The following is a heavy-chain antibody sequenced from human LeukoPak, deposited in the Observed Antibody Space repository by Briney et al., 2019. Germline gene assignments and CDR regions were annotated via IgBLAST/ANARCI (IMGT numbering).Heavy chain of an antibody. CDR1: GGTFSSYA. J-gene: IGHJ6*04. CDR3: ASSTRGIVVAYYYYGMDV. V-gene: IGHV1-69*01. CDR2: IIPIFGTA. D-gene: IGHD2-15*01. Sequence: SVKVSCKASGGTFSSYAISWVRQAPGQGLEWMGGIIPIFGTANYAQKFQGRVTITADESTSTAYMELSSLRSEDTAVYYCASSTRGIVVAYYYYGMDVGGKGTTVTVSS.